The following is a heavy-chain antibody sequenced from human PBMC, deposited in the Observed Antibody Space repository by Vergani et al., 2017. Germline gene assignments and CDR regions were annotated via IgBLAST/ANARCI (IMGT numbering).Heavy chain of an antibody. Sequence: QVKLQESGPGLLKPSQTLSLTCTVSGESIRSGFYWAWIRQSPGEGLQWLTSIHNRGKTYHNPSLKSRVSVSLDTSKNRFSLNLTSVTATDTAVYYCARSQGDYWYFDLWGPGSLVTVSS. V-gene: IGHV4-38-2*02. CDR2: IHNRGKT. J-gene: IGHJ2*01. D-gene: IGHD2-21*01. CDR1: GESIRSGFY. CDR3: ARSQGDYWYFDL.